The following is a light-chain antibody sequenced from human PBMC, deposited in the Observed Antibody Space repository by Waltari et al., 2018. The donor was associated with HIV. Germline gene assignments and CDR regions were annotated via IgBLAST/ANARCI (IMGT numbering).Light chain of an antibody. CDR3: AAWDDSLSGWV. CDR1: SSNIGSSY. CDR2: RTN. V-gene: IGLV1-47*01. Sequence: QSVVTQPPSASGTPGHRVTISCSGSSSNIGSSYVYWYQKLPGTAPKLLIYRTNQRSSGVPDRLSGSKSGTSASLAISGLRPEDEAEYYCAAWDDSLSGWVFGGGTKLTVL. J-gene: IGLJ3*02.